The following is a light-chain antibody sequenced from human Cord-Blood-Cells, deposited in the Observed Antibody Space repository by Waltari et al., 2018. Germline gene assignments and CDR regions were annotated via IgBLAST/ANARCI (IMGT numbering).Light chain of an antibody. V-gene: IGKV1-39*01. CDR3: QQSYSTPLT. J-gene: IGKJ4*01. CDR2: AAS. Sequence: IQMTQSPSSLSAYVGDRVTITCRASQSISSYLNWYQQKPGKAPKLLIYAASSLQSGVPSRFSGSGSGTDFTLTINSLQPEDFATYYCQQSYSTPLTFGGGTKVEIK. CDR1: QSISSY.